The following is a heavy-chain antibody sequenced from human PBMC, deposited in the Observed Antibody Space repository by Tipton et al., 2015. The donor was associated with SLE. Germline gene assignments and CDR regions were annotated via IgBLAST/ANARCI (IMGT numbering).Heavy chain of an antibody. CDR1: GGSISSSSYY. J-gene: IGHJ6*02. Sequence: TLSLTCTVSGGSISSSSYYWGWIRQPPGKGLEWIGSRYYSGSTDYNPSLKSRATISEDTPKNQFSLRLSSVTAADTVVYYCARYPYDSNGNHYYYYFGMDVWGQGTTVTVSS. V-gene: IGHV4-39*07. D-gene: IGHD3-22*01. CDR2: RYYSGST. CDR3: ARYPYDSNGNHYYYYFGMDV.